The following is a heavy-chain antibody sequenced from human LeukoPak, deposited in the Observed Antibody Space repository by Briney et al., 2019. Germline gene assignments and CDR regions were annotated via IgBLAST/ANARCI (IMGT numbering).Heavy chain of an antibody. Sequence: PSETLSLTCTVSGGSISSYYWSWIRQPAGKGLEWIGRIYTSGSTNYNPSLKSRVTMSVDTSKNQFSLKLSSVTAADTAVYYCAGSYYDSSGYYSVDYWGQGTLVTVSS. CDR3: AGSYYDSSGYYSVDY. J-gene: IGHJ4*02. V-gene: IGHV4-4*07. CDR2: IYTSGST. D-gene: IGHD3-22*01. CDR1: GGSISSYY.